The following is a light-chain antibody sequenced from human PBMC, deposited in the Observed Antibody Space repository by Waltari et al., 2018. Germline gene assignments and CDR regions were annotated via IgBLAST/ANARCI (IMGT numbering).Light chain of an antibody. V-gene: IGKV1-9*01. CDR2: PAS. CDR3: QDLHDYPV. Sequence: IQLTQSPSSLSASVGDRVTISCQASHDISSHLAWYQQKPGKAPTLLVYPASTVESGVPSRFSGSGSGTEFTLTITSLQPEDFATYFCQDLHDYPVFGPGTKVDIK. CDR1: HDISSH. J-gene: IGKJ3*01.